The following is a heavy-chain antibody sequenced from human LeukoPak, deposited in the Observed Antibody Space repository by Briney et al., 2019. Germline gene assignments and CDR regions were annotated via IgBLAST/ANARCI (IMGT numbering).Heavy chain of an antibody. D-gene: IGHD3-10*01. CDR2: LYSGGNT. V-gene: IGHV3-53*01. Sequence: GGSLRLSCAASGFTFNNYAMSWVRQAPGRGLEWVSVLYSGGNTYYADSVKGRFTVSRDNSKNTLYLQMNSLRAEDTAVYYCARYDGGSGPFDYWGQGTLVTVSS. CDR3: ARYDGGSGPFDY. J-gene: IGHJ4*02. CDR1: GFTFNNYA.